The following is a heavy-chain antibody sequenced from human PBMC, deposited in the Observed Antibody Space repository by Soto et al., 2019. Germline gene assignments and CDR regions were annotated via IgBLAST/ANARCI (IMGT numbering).Heavy chain of an antibody. CDR1: GYSFSDYG. Sequence: ASVKVSCKASGYSFSDYGIDWVRQATGQGPEWMGWMNPNSGNTGYAQKFQGRVTMTRNTSINTAYMELSSLGSEDTAVYYCARENRYNWNDEGWFDPWGQGTLVTVSS. D-gene: IGHD1-20*01. V-gene: IGHV1-8*01. CDR3: ARENRYNWNDEGWFDP. CDR2: MNPNSGNT. J-gene: IGHJ5*02.